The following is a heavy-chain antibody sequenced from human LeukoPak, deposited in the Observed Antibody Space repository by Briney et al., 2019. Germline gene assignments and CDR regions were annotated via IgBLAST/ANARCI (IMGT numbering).Heavy chain of an antibody. D-gene: IGHD1-26*01. CDR3: AKDPDSRSQGYFDY. J-gene: IGHJ4*02. Sequence: PGGSLRLSCAASGFTFSSYAISWVRRPPGKGLEWVSAIIGGGGTTYYADSVKGWFTISRDNTMNTLFLQMNSLRADDTAVYYCAKDPDSRSQGYFDYWGQGTLVTVSS. CDR2: IIGGGGTT. CDR1: GFTFSSYA. V-gene: IGHV3-23*01.